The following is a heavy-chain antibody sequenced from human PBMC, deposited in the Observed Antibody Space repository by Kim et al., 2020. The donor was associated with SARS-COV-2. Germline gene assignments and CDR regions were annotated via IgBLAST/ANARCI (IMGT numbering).Heavy chain of an antibody. J-gene: IGHJ4*02. CDR3: AKDLLYVPGRGYFDS. V-gene: IGHV3-23*01. Sequence: ADSVRGRVTISRDNSKNILFLQMDSLGVDDTAVYYCAKDLLYVPGRGYFDSWGQGVLVTVSS. D-gene: IGHD3-10*01.